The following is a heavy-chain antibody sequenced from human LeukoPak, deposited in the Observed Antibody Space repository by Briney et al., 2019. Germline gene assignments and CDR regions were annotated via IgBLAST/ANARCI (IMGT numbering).Heavy chain of an antibody. D-gene: IGHD6-19*01. Sequence: HPGGSLRLSCAASGFTFSSYWMSWVRQAPGKGLEWVSAISGSGGSTYYADSVKGRFTISRDNSKNTLYLQMNSLRAEDTAVYYCAKFIAVAGTPLKTKYFDYWGQGTLVTVSS. J-gene: IGHJ4*02. CDR1: GFTFSSYW. CDR2: ISGSGGST. CDR3: AKFIAVAGTPLKTKYFDY. V-gene: IGHV3-23*01.